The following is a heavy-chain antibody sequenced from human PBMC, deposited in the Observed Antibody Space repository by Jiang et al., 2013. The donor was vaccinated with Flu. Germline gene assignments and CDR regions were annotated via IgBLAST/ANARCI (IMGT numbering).Heavy chain of an antibody. Sequence: TSQTLSLTCAISGDSVSSNSAAWNWIRQSPSRGLEWLGRTYYRSKWYNDYAVSVKSRITINPDTSKNQFSLQLNSVTPEDTAVYYCARDLISYDSSGYYGYYYYYYGMDVWGQGTTVTVSS. CDR3: ARDLISYDSSGYYGYYYYYYGMDV. D-gene: IGHD3-22*01. CDR2: TYYRSKWYN. CDR1: GDSVSSNSAA. V-gene: IGHV6-1*01. J-gene: IGHJ6*02.